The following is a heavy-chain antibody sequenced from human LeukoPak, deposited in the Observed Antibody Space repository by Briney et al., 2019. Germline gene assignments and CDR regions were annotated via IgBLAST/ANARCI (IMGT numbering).Heavy chain of an antibody. V-gene: IGHV5-51*01. J-gene: IGHJ4*02. CDR3: ARQNDFRLDY. D-gene: IGHD3-3*01. Sequence: GESLKISCKGSGYSFTSYWIGWVRQMPGKGLEWMGIIYPGDSDTRYSPSLQGQVTISVDTSIGTAYLQWSSLKASDTAIYYCARQNDFRLDYWGQGALVTVSS. CDR2: IYPGDSDT. CDR1: GYSFTSYW.